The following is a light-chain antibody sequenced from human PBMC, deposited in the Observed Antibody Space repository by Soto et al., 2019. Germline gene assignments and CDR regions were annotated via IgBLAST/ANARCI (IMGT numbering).Light chain of an antibody. J-gene: IGLJ1*01. CDR1: SSDVGGYNY. CDR3: SPNKRCSFFT. CDR2: DFS. V-gene: IGLV2-14*01. Sequence: QSALTQPASVSGSPGQSITISCTGTSSDVGGYNYVSWYQQHPGKAPKLMIYDFSNRPSGVSNRFSGSKSCNTASLTLSGLKVEDGVDYYGSPNKRCSFFTLGTGTKVTVL.